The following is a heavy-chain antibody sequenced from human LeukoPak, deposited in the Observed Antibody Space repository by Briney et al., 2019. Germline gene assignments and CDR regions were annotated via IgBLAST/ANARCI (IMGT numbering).Heavy chain of an antibody. Sequence: PGRSLRLSCAASGFSFSNYGMHWFRQAPGKGLEWVAVICDDGSYKYYADSVKGRFTISRGNSKNTLYLQMNSLRAEDTAVYYCAKPTSGSGSFLIDYWGQGTLVTVSS. V-gene: IGHV3-33*06. J-gene: IGHJ4*02. D-gene: IGHD1-26*01. CDR3: AKPTSGSGSFLIDY. CDR1: GFSFSNYG. CDR2: ICDDGSYK.